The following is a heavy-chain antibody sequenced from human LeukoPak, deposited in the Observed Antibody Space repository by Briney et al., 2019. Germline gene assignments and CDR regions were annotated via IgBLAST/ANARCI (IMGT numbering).Heavy chain of an antibody. CDR1: GGSISSSYYY. CDR3: ARAFCSSTSCYILTGPPLKD. V-gene: IGHV4-39*07. CDR2: ISYSGST. Sequence: SETLSLTCTVSGGSISSSYYYWGWIRQPPGKGLEWIGTISYSGSTYYNPSLQSRVTISVDTSKNQFSLKLSSVTAADTAVYYCARAFCSSTSCYILTGPPLKDWGQGTLVTVSS. D-gene: IGHD2-2*02. J-gene: IGHJ4*02.